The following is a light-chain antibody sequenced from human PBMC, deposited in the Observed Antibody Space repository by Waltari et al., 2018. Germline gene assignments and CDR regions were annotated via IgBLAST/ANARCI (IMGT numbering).Light chain of an antibody. J-gene: IGKJ3*01. CDR3: QQYFRGPIS. CDR2: LTS. CDR1: ESLLSPSNNRNY. Sequence: DIVMTQSPDSLAVSLGERATITCHSSESLLSPSNNRNYLAWYQQRPGQPPRLVIYLTSTRESGVPDRVSGSGSGTDFTLTISSLQTDDVATYFCQQYFRGPISFGPGTKLEMK. V-gene: IGKV4-1*01.